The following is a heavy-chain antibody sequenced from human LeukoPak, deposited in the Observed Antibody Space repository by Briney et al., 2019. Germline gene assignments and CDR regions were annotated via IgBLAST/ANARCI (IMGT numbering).Heavy chain of an antibody. CDR3: AKERQRGISYGGGPFDY. CDR2: IKQDGSEK. J-gene: IGHJ4*02. V-gene: IGHV3-7*01. CDR1: GFTLSTYW. Sequence: GGSLRLSCAASGFTLSTYWMTWVRQAPGKGLEWVANIKQDGSEKYYVDSVKGRFTISRDNAKKLLYLQMNSLRVEDTAVYYCAKERQRGISYGGGPFDYWGQGILVTVSS. D-gene: IGHD3-16*01.